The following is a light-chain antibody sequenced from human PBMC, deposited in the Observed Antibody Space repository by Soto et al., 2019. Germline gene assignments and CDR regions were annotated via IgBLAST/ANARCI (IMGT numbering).Light chain of an antibody. V-gene: IGKV1-5*01. J-gene: IGKJ1*01. CDR1: QGISVW. CDR3: QQYDSFPVWK. CDR2: YAS. Sequence: DIQMTQSPSTLSASVGDRVTITCRASQGISVWLAWYQQKAGKDPRLLIFYASSLLSGVPSRFSGSGYGTVFTLTINRLQSDDSATYYCQQYDSFPVWKFGQGTKVEIK.